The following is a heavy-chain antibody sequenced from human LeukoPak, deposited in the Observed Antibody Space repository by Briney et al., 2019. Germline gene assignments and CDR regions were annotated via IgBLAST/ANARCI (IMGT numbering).Heavy chain of an antibody. CDR2: IKQDGSDR. V-gene: IGHV3-7*03. CDR3: VRNLAVAGTCFDS. CDR1: GFTFSSYW. D-gene: IGHD6-19*01. Sequence: GGSLRLSCAASGFTFSSYWMSWVRQAPGTGLEWVANIKQDGSDRNYVTSVRGRFTISRDNAESSLYLQMNSLRAEDTAVYYCVRNLAVAGTCFDSWGQGTLVTVSS. J-gene: IGHJ4*02.